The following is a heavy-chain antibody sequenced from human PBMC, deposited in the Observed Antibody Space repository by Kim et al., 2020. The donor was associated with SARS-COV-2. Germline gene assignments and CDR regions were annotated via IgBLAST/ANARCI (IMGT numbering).Heavy chain of an antibody. V-gene: IGHV3-15*01. D-gene: IGHD6-13*01. CDR3: TTDPSYSNERN. J-gene: IGHJ4*02. Sequence: DYAAPVKGRFTISRDDSKNTLYLQMNSLKTEDTAVYYCTTDPSYSNERNWGQGTLVTVSS.